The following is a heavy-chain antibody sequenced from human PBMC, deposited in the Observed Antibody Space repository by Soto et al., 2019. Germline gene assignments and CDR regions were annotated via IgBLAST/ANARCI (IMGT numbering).Heavy chain of an antibody. CDR1: GFNFSSYV. V-gene: IGHV3-33*01. CDR2: IWYDGGNK. J-gene: IGHJ4*02. CDR3: ARDGQWLPRDGLRSSYYFDY. D-gene: IGHD6-19*01. Sequence: QVQLVESGGGVVQPGRSLRLSCAASGFNFSSYVMHWVRQAPGKGLEWVAVIWYDGGNKYYADSVKGLFTISRDNSKNTLYLQMNSRRAEDTAVYYCARDGQWLPRDGLRSSYYFDYWGQGTLVTVSS.